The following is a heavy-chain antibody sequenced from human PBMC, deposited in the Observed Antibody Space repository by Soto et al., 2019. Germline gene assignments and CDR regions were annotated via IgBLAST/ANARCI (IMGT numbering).Heavy chain of an antibody. CDR1: GFSLSTSGVG. V-gene: IGHV2-5*02. Sequence: QITLKESGPTLVKPTQTLTLTCTFSGFSLSTSGVGVGWIRQPPGKALDWLAVIYWDDDKRYRPSLKSRLTITKDTSKNRVVLTMTNMDPVDTATYYCAHRGFSSGPSGGWFDPWGQGTLVTVSS. CDR3: AHRGFSSGPSGGWFDP. D-gene: IGHD3-22*01. J-gene: IGHJ5*02. CDR2: IYWDDDK.